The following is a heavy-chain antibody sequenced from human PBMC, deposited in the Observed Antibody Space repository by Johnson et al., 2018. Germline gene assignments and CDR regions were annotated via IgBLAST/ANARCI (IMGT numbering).Heavy chain of an antibody. CDR1: GFTFTSYW. CDR3: ARDGYYYDSSLVGDI. Sequence: EVQLVESGGGLVQPGGSLRLSCAASGFTFTSYWMHWVRQAPGKGLVWVSRINTDGSSTSYADPVKGRFTISRDNAKNTLYLQMNSLRAEDTAVYYGARDGYYYDSSLVGDIWGQGTMVTVSS. CDR2: INTDGSST. D-gene: IGHD3-22*01. V-gene: IGHV3-74*01. J-gene: IGHJ3*02.